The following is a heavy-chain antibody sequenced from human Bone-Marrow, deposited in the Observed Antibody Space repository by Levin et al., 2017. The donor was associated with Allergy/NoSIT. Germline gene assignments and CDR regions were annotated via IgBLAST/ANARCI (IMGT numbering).Heavy chain of an antibody. D-gene: IGHD3-3*01. CDR3: ARDLGLSLRSGQPYYYGMDV. CDR1: GGSISSYY. J-gene: IGHJ6*02. V-gene: IGHV4-59*01. CDR2: IYYSGST. Sequence: SQTLSLTCTVSGGSISSYYWSWIRQPPGKGLEWIGYIYYSGSTNYNPSLKSRVTISVDTSKNQFSLKLSSVTAADTAVYYCARDLGLSLRSGQPYYYGMDVWGQGTTVTVSS.